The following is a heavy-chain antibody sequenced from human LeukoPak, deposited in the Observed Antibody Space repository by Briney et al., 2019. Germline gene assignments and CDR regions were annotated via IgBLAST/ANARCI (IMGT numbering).Heavy chain of an antibody. J-gene: IGHJ6*03. Sequence: GGSLRLSCAASGFTFSSYAMSWVRQAPGKGLEWVSAISGSGGSTYYADSVEGRFTISRDNSKNTLYLQMNSLRAEDTAVYYCAKAGDGYSSGWYLYMDVWGKGTTVTVSS. D-gene: IGHD6-19*01. CDR3: AKAGDGYSSGWYLYMDV. CDR1: GFTFSSYA. V-gene: IGHV3-23*01. CDR2: ISGSGGST.